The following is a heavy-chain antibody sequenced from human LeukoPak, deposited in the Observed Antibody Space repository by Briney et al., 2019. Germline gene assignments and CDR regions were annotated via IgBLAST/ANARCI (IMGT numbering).Heavy chain of an antibody. CDR2: INLSGGST. V-gene: IGHV1-46*01. CDR3: ARGQYYYDSRGYHDAFDI. J-gene: IGHJ3*02. Sequence: ASVKVSCKASGYTFTSYYIHWVRQAPGQGLEWMGIINLSGGSTSYAQKFQGGVTMTSDTSTSTVYMELSSLRSEDTAVYYCARGQYYYDSRGYHDAFDIWGQGTMVTVSS. D-gene: IGHD3-22*01. CDR1: GYTFTSYY.